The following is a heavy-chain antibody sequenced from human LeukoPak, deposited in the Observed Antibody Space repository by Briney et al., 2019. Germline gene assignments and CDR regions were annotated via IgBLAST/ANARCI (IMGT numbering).Heavy chain of an antibody. J-gene: IGHJ3*02. CDR2: ISSSSSYI. Sequence: GGSLRLSCAASGFTFSSYSMNWVRQAPGKGLEWVSSISSSSSYIYYADSVKGRFTISRDNAKNSLYLQMNSLRAEDTAVYYCAAPGVVVPAAIRAFDIWGQGTMVTVSS. CDR1: GFTFSSYS. V-gene: IGHV3-21*01. CDR3: AAPGVVVPAAIRAFDI. D-gene: IGHD2-2*01.